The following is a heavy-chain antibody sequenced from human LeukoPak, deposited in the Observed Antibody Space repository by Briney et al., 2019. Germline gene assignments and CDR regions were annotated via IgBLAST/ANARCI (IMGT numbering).Heavy chain of an antibody. CDR1: GFTFSSYW. CDR2: IKQDGSEK. Sequence: GALRLSCAASGFTFSSYWMSWVRQAPGKGLEWVANIKQDGSEKYYVDSVKGRFTISRDNAKNSLYLQMNSLRAEDTAVYYCARIPPLSSSSYYFDYWGQGTLVTVSS. J-gene: IGHJ4*02. D-gene: IGHD6-13*01. CDR3: ARIPPLSSSSYYFDY. V-gene: IGHV3-7*01.